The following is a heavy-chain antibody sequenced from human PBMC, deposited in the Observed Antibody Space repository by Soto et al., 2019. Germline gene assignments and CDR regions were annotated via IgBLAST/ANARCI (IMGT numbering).Heavy chain of an antibody. CDR3: AKGLSSGRYYNQYHWFDP. D-gene: IGHD3-10*01. Sequence: ASVKVSCKASGYTFTRSGISWVRQAPGQGLEWMGWISAYNGNTKYAQKLQGRVTMTTDTSTSTAYMELRSLSSDDTAVYYCAKGLSSGRYYNQYHWFDPWGQGTLVTVSS. CDR1: GYTFTRSG. CDR2: ISAYNGNT. V-gene: IGHV1-18*01. J-gene: IGHJ5*02.